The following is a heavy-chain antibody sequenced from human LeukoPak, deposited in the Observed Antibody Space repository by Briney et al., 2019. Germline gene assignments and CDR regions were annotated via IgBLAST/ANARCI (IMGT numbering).Heavy chain of an antibody. CDR3: ARGPLITIFGVVISPHYFDY. V-gene: IGHV4-34*01. J-gene: IGHJ4*02. Sequence: MPSETLSLTCTVSGGSISSYYWSWIRQPPGKGLEWIGEINHSGSTNYNPSLKSRVTISVDTSKNQFSLKLSSVTAADTAVYYCARGPLITIFGVVISPHYFDYWGQGILVTVSS. D-gene: IGHD3-3*01. CDR1: GGSISSYY. CDR2: INHSGST.